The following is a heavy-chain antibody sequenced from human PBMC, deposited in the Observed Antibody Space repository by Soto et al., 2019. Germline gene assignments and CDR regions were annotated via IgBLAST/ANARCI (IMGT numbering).Heavy chain of an antibody. CDR1: GYTFSNYG. J-gene: IGHJ5*02. Sequence: QVQLVQSGGEVKRPGASVKVSCKTSGYTFSNYGITWVRQAPGQPLEWLGWISLYSDGANYAQKFQGRVSMTTDTSTTTGYMELRGLRSDETAVFYWARVGPGAEAWFRPWGQGTLVTVSS. CDR3: ARVGPGAEAWFRP. V-gene: IGHV1-18*01. D-gene: IGHD2-2*01. CDR2: ISLYSDGA.